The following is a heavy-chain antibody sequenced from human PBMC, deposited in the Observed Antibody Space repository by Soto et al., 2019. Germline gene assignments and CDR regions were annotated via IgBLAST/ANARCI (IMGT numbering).Heavy chain of an antibody. V-gene: IGHV3-48*03. CDR3: ARVLNSPHANAFDI. J-gene: IGHJ3*02. CDR2: ISSSGSTI. Sequence: PGGSLRLSCAASGFTFSSYEMNWVRQAPGKGLEWVSYISSSGSTIYYADSVKGRFTISRDNAKNSLYLQMNSLRAEDTAVYYCARVLNSPHANAFDIWVQGTMVTVSS. CDR1: GFTFSSYE. D-gene: IGHD2-15*01.